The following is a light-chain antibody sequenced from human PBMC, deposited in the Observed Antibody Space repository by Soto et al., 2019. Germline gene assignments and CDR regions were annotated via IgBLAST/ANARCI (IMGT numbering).Light chain of an antibody. CDR2: GAS. J-gene: IGKJ4*01. Sequence: EIVMTQSPATLSVSPGERATLSCRASQSVSDNLVWYQQKPGQAPRLLIYGASTRATGIPARFSGSGSGTEFTLTISSLQSEDFALYYCQQYNNWPLTFGGGTKVEI. CDR1: QSVSDN. V-gene: IGKV3D-15*01. CDR3: QQYNNWPLT.